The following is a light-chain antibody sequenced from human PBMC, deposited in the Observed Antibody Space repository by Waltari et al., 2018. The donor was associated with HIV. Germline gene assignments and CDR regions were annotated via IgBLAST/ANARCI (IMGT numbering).Light chain of an antibody. V-gene: IGLV2-14*03. CDR2: HVS. CDR1: IRYFGGYTL. Sequence: QSSLPQPASESGYPGQLRTIPCTGNIRYFGGYTLAVLYQQHPGKAPKLLIYHVSNRPSGVSNRFSGSKSGNTASLTISGLQAQVEADYYCTSYTSGNTLVIFGAVTKLTVL. CDR3: TSYTSGNTLVI. J-gene: IGLJ2*01.